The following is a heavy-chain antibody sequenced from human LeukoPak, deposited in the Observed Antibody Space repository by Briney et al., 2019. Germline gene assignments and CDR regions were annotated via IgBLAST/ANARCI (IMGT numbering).Heavy chain of an antibody. CDR3: AKDVPPAEDIVVVPAASEYFQH. Sequence: GGSLRLSCAASGFTFSSYGMHWVRQAPGKGLEWVAFIRYDGSNKYYADSVKGRFTISRDNSKNTLYLQMNSLRAEDTAVYYCAKDVPPAEDIVVVPAASEYFQHWGQGTLVTVSS. V-gene: IGHV3-30*02. CDR2: IRYDGSNK. CDR1: GFTFSSYG. D-gene: IGHD2-2*01. J-gene: IGHJ1*01.